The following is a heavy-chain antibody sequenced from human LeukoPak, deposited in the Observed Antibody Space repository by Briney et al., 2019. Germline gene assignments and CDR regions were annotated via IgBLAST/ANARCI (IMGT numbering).Heavy chain of an antibody. V-gene: IGHV4-59*01. J-gene: IGHJ6*03. CDR2: IYYSGST. CDR3: ARTYCSSTSCYKPSYYYYMDV. Sequence: SETLSLTCTVSGGSISSYYWSWIRQPPGKGLEWIGYIYYSGSTNYNPSLKSRVTISVDTSKNQFSLKLSSVTAADTAVYYCARTYCSSTSCYKPSYYYYMDVWGKGTTVTVSS. D-gene: IGHD2-2*02. CDR1: GGSISSYY.